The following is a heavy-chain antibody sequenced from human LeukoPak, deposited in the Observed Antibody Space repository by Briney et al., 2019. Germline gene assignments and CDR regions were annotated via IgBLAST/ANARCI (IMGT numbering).Heavy chain of an antibody. CDR3: ATYTHWVAGDV. CDR2: MNQDGSEK. D-gene: IGHD3-16*01. CDR1: GFTFSDSW. Sequence: GGSLRLSCAASGFTFSDSWMSWVRQAPGKGLEWVANMNQDGSEKDHVDSVKGRFTISRDNARNSLFLQMSSLRAEDTAVYYCATYTHWVAGDVWGQGTTVTVSS. J-gene: IGHJ6*02. V-gene: IGHV3-7*01.